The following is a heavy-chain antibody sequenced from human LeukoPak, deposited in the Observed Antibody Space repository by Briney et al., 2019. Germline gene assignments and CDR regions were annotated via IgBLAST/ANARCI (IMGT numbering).Heavy chain of an antibody. J-gene: IGHJ3*02. D-gene: IGHD5-12*01. CDR2: INPNSGGT. CDR3: ARGYSGYEMPFDAFDI. Sequence: ASVKVSCKASGYTFTGYYMHWVRQAPAQGLEWMGWINPNSGGTNYAQKFQGRVTMTRDTSISTAYMELSRLRSDDTAVYYCARGYSGYEMPFDAFDIWGQGTMVTVSS. CDR1: GYTFTGYY. V-gene: IGHV1-2*02.